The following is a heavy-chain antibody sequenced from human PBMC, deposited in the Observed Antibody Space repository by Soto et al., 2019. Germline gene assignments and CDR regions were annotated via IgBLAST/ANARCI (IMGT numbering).Heavy chain of an antibody. Sequence: ASVKVSCKASGYTFTSYGISWVRQAPGQGLEWMGWISTYSGNTDYAQKFQGRITMTTDTSTDTVYMELRSLRSDDTAVYFCARNLFGVIIMGDYWGQGTLVTVS. CDR1: GYTFTSYG. V-gene: IGHV1-18*04. CDR3: ARNLFGVIIMGDY. CDR2: ISTYSGNT. D-gene: IGHD3-3*01. J-gene: IGHJ4*02.